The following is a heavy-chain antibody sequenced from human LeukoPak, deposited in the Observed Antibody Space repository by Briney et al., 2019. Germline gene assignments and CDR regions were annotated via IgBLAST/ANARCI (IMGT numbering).Heavy chain of an antibody. CDR3: AREVVVIALYNWFDP. D-gene: IGHD3-22*01. Sequence: SETLSLTCTVSGGSISSYYWSWIRQPAGKGLEWIGRIYTSGSTNYNPSLKSRVTMSVDTSKNQFSLKLSSVTAADTAVYYCAREVVVIALYNWFDPWGQGTLVTVSS. CDR1: GGSISSYY. CDR2: IYTSGST. J-gene: IGHJ5*02. V-gene: IGHV4-4*07.